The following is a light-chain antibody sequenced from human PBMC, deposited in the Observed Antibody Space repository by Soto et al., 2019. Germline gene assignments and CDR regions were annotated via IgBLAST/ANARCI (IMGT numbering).Light chain of an antibody. CDR2: EVS. J-gene: IGLJ1*01. Sequence: QSALTQPPSVCGSPGQSVTISCTGTSSDVGSYNRVSWYQQPPGTAPKLMIYEVSNRPSGVPDRFSGSKSGNTASLTISGLQPEDEADYYCNSYTSSNTYVFGTGTRSPS. CDR3: NSYTSSNTYV. V-gene: IGLV2-18*02. CDR1: SSDVGSYNR.